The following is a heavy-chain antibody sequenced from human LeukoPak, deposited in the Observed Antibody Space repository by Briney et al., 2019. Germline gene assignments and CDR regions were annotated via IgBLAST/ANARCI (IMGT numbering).Heavy chain of an antibody. D-gene: IGHD3-22*01. J-gene: IGHJ4*02. V-gene: IGHV4-30-4*08. CDR3: ARRNYYESSGYVSVE. CDR2: VYHSGNS. CDR1: RDSISNGDYY. Sequence: NPSETLSLTCTVSRDSISNGDYYWNWIRQSPGKGLEWIGNVYHSGNSYYNPSLKSRVSISVDTSKNQFSLKLSSVTAADTAVYYCARRNYYESSGYVSVEWSQGTLVTVSS.